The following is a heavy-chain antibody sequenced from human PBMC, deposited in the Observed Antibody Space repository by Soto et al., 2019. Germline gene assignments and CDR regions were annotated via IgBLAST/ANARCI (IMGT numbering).Heavy chain of an antibody. V-gene: IGHV3-30-3*01. CDR3: AREADGMDV. CDR1: GYTFSTYA. Sequence: QVQLVESGGGVVQPGRSLRLSCAASGYTFSTYAMHWVRQAPGEGLEWVAVISYDGSEKYYADSVKGRFTIYRENSKYTLYLQMNSLRAEDTAVYYCAREADGMDVWGQGTTLTVSS. J-gene: IGHJ6*01. D-gene: IGHD6-25*01. CDR2: ISYDGSEK.